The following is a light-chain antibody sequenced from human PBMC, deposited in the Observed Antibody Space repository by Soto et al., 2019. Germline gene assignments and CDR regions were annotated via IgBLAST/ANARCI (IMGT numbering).Light chain of an antibody. Sequence: DIQMTQSPSSLSASVGDRVTITCRASQSISTYLNWYQQKPGKAPNLLIFAASSLQSGVPSRFSGSGSGTDFTLTISSLQPEDFATYYCQQSFSIPLTFGGGTKVHIK. CDR3: QQSFSIPLT. CDR1: QSISTY. J-gene: IGKJ4*01. CDR2: AAS. V-gene: IGKV1-39*01.